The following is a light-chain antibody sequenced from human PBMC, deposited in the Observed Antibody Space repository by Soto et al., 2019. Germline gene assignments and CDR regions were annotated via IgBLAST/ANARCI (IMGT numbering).Light chain of an antibody. Sequence: QSALTQPASVSGSLGQSITISCTGTSSDVGGYKFVSWYQQHPGRAPRLIIYEVNNRPSGISDRFSGSKSGNTASLTISGLQAEDEADYYCDSYTTTSTRVFGVVTKLTVL. CDR3: DSYTTTSTRV. V-gene: IGLV2-14*01. J-gene: IGLJ3*02. CDR2: EVN. CDR1: SSDVGGYKF.